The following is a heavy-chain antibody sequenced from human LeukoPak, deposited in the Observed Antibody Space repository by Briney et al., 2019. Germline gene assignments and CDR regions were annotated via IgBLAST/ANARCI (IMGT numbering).Heavy chain of an antibody. CDR3: ASLVVVPAAMPGKNWFDP. V-gene: IGHV3-48*01. CDR2: ISSSSSTI. Sequence: GRSLRLSCAASGFTFSSYSMNWVRQAPGKGLEWVSYISSSSSTIYYADSVKGRFTISRDNAKNSLYLQMNSLRAEDTAAYYCASLVVVPAAMPGKNWFDPWGQGTLVTVSS. J-gene: IGHJ5*02. D-gene: IGHD2-2*01. CDR1: GFTFSSYS.